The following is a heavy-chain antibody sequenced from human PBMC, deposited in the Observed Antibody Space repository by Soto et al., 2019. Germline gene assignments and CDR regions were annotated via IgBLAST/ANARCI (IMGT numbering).Heavy chain of an antibody. V-gene: IGHV3-7*01. D-gene: IGHD3-3*01. CDR2: IKQDGSEK. J-gene: IGHJ6*02. Sequence: EVQLVESGGGLVQPGGSLRLSCAASGFTFSSYWMSWVRQAPGKGLEWVANIKQDGSEKYYVDSVKGRFTISRDNAKNSLYLQMNSLRAEDTAVYYCARSYDFWSGYLYYYYYYGMDVWGQGTTVTVSS. CDR3: ARSYDFWSGYLYYYYYYGMDV. CDR1: GFTFSSYW.